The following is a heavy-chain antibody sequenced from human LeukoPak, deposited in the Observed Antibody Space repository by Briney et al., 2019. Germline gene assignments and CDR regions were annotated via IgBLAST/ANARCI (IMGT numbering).Heavy chain of an antibody. CDR1: GGPISSGGYY. V-gene: IGHV4-31*03. CDR2: IYYSGST. J-gene: IGHJ4*02. CDR3: ARATTPLYDILTGPFDY. Sequence: SETLSLTCTVSGGPISSGGYYWSWIRQHPGKGLEWIGYIYYSGSTYYNPSLKSRVTISVDTSKNQFSLKLSSVTAADTAVYYCARATTPLYDILTGPFDYWGQGTLVTVSS. D-gene: IGHD3-9*01.